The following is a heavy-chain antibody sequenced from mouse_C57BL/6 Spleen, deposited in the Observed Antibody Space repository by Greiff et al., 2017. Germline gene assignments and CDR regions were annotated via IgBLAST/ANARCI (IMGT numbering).Heavy chain of an antibody. D-gene: IGHD2-5*01. CDR2: IYPGDGDT. J-gene: IGHJ4*01. V-gene: IGHV1-82*01. CDR1: GYAFSSSW. Sequence: VQLHQSGPELVKPGASVKFSCKASGYAFSSSWLHWVKQRPGKGLEWIGRIYPGDGDTNYNGKFKGKATLNADKSSSTAYMQLSSLTSEDSAVYFCARAAYYSNLDYWGQGTSVTVSS. CDR3: ARAAYYSNLDY.